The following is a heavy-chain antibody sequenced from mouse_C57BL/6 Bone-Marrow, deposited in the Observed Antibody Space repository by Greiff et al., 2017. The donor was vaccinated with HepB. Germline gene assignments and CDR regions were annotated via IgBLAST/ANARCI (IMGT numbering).Heavy chain of an antibody. CDR1: GFTFSSYA. CDR3: ARDPNWDFDY. J-gene: IGHJ2*01. D-gene: IGHD4-1*01. Sequence: EVKLVESGGGLVKPGGSLKLPCAASGFTFSSYAMSWVRQTPEKRLEWVATISDGGSYTYYPDNVKGRFTISRDNAKNNLYLQMSHLKSEDTAMYYCARDPNWDFDYWGQGTTLTVSS. CDR2: ISDGGSYT. V-gene: IGHV5-4*01.